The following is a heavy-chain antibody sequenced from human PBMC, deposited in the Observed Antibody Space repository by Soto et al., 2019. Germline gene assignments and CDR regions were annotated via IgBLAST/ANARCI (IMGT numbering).Heavy chain of an antibody. CDR1: GCTFSSYA. CDR3: ARGGYSGYDPYYYYGMDV. CDR2: IIPIFGTA. J-gene: IGHJ6*02. V-gene: IGHV1-69*13. Sequence: SVKVSCKASGCTFSSYAISWVRQAPGQGLEWMGGIIPIFGTANYAQKFQGRVTITADESTSTAYMELSSLRSEDTAVYYCARGGYSGYDPYYYYGMDVWGQGTTVTVSS. D-gene: IGHD5-12*01.